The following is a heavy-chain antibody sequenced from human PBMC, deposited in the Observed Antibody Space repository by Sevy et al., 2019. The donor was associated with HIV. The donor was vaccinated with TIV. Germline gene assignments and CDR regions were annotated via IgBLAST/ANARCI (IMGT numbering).Heavy chain of an antibody. V-gene: IGHV3-43D*03. CDR1: GFTFDDYA. CDR3: AKGERTLSGSYLSYYFDY. CDR2: ISWDGGST. Sequence: GGSLRLFCAASGFTFDDYAMHWVRQAPGKGLEWVSLISWDGGSTYYADSVKGRFTISRDNSKNSLYLQMNSLRAEDTALYYCAKGERTLSGSYLSYYFDYWGQGTLVTVSS. J-gene: IGHJ4*02. D-gene: IGHD1-26*01.